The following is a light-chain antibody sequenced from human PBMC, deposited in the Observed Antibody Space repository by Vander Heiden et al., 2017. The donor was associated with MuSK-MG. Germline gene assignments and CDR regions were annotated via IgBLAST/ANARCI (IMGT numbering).Light chain of an antibody. Sequence: DIVMMQSPATLSVSPGERATLSCRASQSVSSNLAWYQQKPGQAPRLLIYGASTRATGIPARFSGSGYGTEFTLTISSPQSEDFAVYYCQQYNNWPPHTFGQGTRLEIK. CDR1: QSVSSN. J-gene: IGKJ5*01. V-gene: IGKV3D-15*01. CDR2: GAS. CDR3: QQYNNWPPHT.